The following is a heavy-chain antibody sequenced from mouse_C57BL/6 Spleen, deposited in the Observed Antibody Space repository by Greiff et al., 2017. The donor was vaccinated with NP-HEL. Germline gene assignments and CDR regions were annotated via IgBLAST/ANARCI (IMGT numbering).Heavy chain of an antibody. CDR3: ARPNYYGSSSYAMDY. J-gene: IGHJ4*01. Sequence: EVMLVESGGDLVKPGGSLKLSCAASGFTFSSYGMSWVRQTPDQRLEWVATISSGGSYTYYPDSVKGRSTISRDNAKNTLYLQMSSLTSEDTAMYYCARPNYYGSSSYAMDYWGQGTSVTVSS. V-gene: IGHV5-6*01. CDR1: GFTFSSYG. D-gene: IGHD1-1*01. CDR2: ISSGGSYT.